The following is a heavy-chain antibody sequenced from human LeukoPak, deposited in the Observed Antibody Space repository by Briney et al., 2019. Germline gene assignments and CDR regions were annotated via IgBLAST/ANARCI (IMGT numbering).Heavy chain of an antibody. V-gene: IGHV4-59*01. CDR3: TREGYGSSGYYLDY. CDR1: GGSISGYY. J-gene: IGHJ4*02. Sequence: SETLSLTCTVSGGSISGYYWSWFRQPPGKGLEWIGYIHSSGTTEYNPSLESRITTSVDTSKNQVSLKLSSVTVADTAFYYCTREGYGSSGYYLDYWGQGTLVTDSS. CDR2: IHSSGTT. D-gene: IGHD3-22*01.